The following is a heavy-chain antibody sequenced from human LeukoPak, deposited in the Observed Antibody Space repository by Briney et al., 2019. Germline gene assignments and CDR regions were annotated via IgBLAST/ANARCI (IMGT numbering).Heavy chain of an antibody. CDR2: ITSSSSYI. Sequence: GGSLRLSCAAFGFTFNSYSMNWVRQAPGKGLEWVSSITSSSSYIYSADSVKGRFTISRDNAKNSLYLQMNSLSAEDTAVYYCARDWGPFYYDSSGYYPDAFDIWGQGTMVTVSS. J-gene: IGHJ3*02. CDR3: ARDWGPFYYDSSGYYPDAFDI. D-gene: IGHD3-22*01. CDR1: GFTFNSYS. V-gene: IGHV3-21*01.